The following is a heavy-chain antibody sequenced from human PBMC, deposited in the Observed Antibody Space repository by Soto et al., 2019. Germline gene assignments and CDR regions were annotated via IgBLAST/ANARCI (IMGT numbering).Heavy chain of an antibody. CDR2: MNPNSGNT. CDR1: GYTFTSYA. V-gene: IGHV1-8*02. D-gene: IGHD3-3*01. Sequence: GASVKLSCKASGYTFTSYAISWARQAHGQGLEWMGWMNPNSGNTGYAQKFQGRVTMTRNTSISTAYMELSSLRSEDTAVYYCARGISLRFLEWLLYGNAFDIWGQGTMVTVPS. CDR3: ARGISLRFLEWLLYGNAFDI. J-gene: IGHJ3*02.